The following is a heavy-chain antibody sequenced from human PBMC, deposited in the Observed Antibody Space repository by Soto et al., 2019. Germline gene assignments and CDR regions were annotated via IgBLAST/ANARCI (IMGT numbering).Heavy chain of an antibody. V-gene: IGHV4-39*01. J-gene: IGHJ4*02. CDR2: IYYSGST. Sequence: QLQLQESGPGLVKPSETLSLTCTVSGGSISSSSYYWGWIRQPPGKGLEWIGSIYYSGSTYYNPSLMIRVTIPVDTSTNHSSPKLSSVPAADTSVYYCARHTPAISISDHWGQGTLVTVSS. CDR3: ARHTPAISISDH. CDR1: GGSISSSSYY. D-gene: IGHD2-15*01.